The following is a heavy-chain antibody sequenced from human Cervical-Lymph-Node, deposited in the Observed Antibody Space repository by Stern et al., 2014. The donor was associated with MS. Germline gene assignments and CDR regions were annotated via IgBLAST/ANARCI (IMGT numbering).Heavy chain of an antibody. V-gene: IGHV5-51*01. CDR1: GFKFSIYW. CDR3: ARQTTAWASDV. D-gene: IGHD1-14*01. Sequence: EVQLVESGAELIRPGESLKISCKGSGFKFSIYWIAWVRQMPGKGLEWMGIIYHGGSETRYSPSFQGQVTMSADTCTSTAYLQWSSLNASDTAMYFCARQTTAWASDVWGQGTLVTVSS. CDR2: IYHGGSET. J-gene: IGHJ4*02.